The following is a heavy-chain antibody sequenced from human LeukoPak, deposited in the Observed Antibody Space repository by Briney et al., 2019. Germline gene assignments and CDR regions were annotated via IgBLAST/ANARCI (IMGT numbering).Heavy chain of an antibody. V-gene: IGHV4-4*07. J-gene: IGHJ4*02. CDR3: ASLRERSYYARGFDY. Sequence: KPSETLSLTCTVSGGSISSYYWSWIRQPAGKGLEWIGRIYTSGSTNYNPSLKSRVTISVDTSKNQFSLKLRSVTAAGTAVYYCASLRERSYYARGFDYWGQGTLVTVSS. CDR2: IYTSGST. D-gene: IGHD1-26*01. CDR1: GGSISSYY.